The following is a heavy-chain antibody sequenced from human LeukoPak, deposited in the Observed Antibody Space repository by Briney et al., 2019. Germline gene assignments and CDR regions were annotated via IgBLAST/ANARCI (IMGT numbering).Heavy chain of an antibody. Sequence: SETLSLTCTVSGGSTSSYYWSWIRQPPGKGLEWIGYIYYSGSTNYNPSLKSRVTISVDTSKSQFSLKLSSVTAADTAVYCCARDNRGYCSGGSCLSRFDYWGQGTLVTVSS. V-gene: IGHV4-59*01. D-gene: IGHD2-15*01. CDR2: IYYSGST. J-gene: IGHJ4*02. CDR3: ARDNRGYCSGGSCLSRFDY. CDR1: GGSTSSYY.